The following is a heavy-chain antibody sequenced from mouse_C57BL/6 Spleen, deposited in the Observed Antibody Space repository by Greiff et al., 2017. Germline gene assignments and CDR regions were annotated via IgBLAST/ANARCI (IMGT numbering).Heavy chain of an antibody. J-gene: IGHJ4*01. Sequence: QVQLQQSGPGLVQPSQSLSITCTVSGFSLTSYGVHWVRQSPGKGLEWLGVIWRGGSTDYNAAFMSRLSITKDNSKSQVFFKMNSLQADDTAIYYCAKPYYYGSSQTAMDYWGQGTSVTVSS. CDR2: IWRGGST. V-gene: IGHV2-5*01. CDR1: GFSLTSYG. CDR3: AKPYYYGSSQTAMDY. D-gene: IGHD1-1*01.